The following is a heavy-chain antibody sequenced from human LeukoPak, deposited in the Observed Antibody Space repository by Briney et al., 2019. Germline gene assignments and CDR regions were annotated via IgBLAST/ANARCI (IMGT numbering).Heavy chain of an antibody. J-gene: IGHJ4*02. CDR2: ISWNGGEE. CDR3: AKEQGYTGWLTTGH. CDR1: GFTFSDYG. V-gene: IGHV3-30*18. Sequence: GKSLRLSCAASGFTFSDYGMHWLRQAPGKGLEWVAVISWNGGEEHYVNSVRGRFTISRDNSKNMVYLQMNSLRAEDTAVYYCAKEQGYTGWLTTGHWGQGALVTVSS. D-gene: IGHD6-19*01.